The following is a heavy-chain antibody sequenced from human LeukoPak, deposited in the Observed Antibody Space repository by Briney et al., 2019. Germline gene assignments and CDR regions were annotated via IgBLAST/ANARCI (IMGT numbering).Heavy chain of an antibody. J-gene: IGHJ4*02. CDR1: GGSIRSYF. V-gene: IGHV4-4*07. Sequence: SETLSLTCSVSGGSIRSYFWSWIRQPAGKGLEWIGRIYTSGSTDYNPSLRSRVSMSVDTSRNQFSLKLTSVTAADTAVYYCARDPDTPMEDLDYWGQGTLVTVSS. D-gene: IGHD5-18*01. CDR3: ARDPDTPMEDLDY. CDR2: IYTSGST.